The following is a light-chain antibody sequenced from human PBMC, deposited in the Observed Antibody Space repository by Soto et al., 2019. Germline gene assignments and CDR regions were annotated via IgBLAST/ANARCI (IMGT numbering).Light chain of an antibody. CDR1: SSDVGGYNY. V-gene: IGLV2-14*01. CDR3: SSYTNSRTVV. J-gene: IGLJ2*01. Sequence: QSALTQPASVSGSPGQSITISCTGTSSDVGGYNYVSWYQQHPGKAPKLMIYDVSYRPSGVSNRFSGSKSGNTASLTISGLQAEDEADYYCSSYTNSRTVVFGGGTKLTVL. CDR2: DVS.